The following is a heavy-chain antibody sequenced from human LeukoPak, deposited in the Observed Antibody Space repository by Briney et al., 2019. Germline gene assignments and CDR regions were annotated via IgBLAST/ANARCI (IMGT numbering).Heavy chain of an antibody. CDR1: GGSISSGDYY. J-gene: IGHJ3*02. V-gene: IGHV4-30-4*01. CDR2: IYYSGST. Sequence: SETLSLTCTVSGGSISSGDYYWSWIRQPPGKGLEWIGYIYYSGSTYYNPSLKSRVTISVDTSKNQFSLELSSVTAADTAVYYCASLPRYYDSSGYGNAFDIWGQGTMVTVSS. CDR3: ASLPRYYDSSGYGNAFDI. D-gene: IGHD3-22*01.